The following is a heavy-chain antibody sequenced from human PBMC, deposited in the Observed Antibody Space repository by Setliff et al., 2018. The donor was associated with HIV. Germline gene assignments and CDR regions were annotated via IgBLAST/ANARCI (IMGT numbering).Heavy chain of an antibody. CDR2: ISSSSSYI. J-gene: IGHJ6*03. D-gene: IGHD3-22*01. Sequence: PSETLSLSCAASGFTFSSYSMNWVRQAPGKGLEWVSSISSSSSYIYYADSVKGRFTISRDNAKNSLYLQMNSLRAEDTAVYYCARDQPRITMIVVVPFPMDVWGKGTTVTV. CDR1: GFTFSSYS. V-gene: IGHV3-21*01. CDR3: ARDQPRITMIVVVPFPMDV.